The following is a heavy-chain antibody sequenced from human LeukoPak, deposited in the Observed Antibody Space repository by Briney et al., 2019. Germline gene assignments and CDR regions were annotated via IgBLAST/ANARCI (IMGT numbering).Heavy chain of an antibody. D-gene: IGHD3-22*01. CDR1: GYSISSGYY. Sequence: SETLSLTCTVSGYSISSGYYWGWIRQPPGKGLEWIGSIYHSGSTYYNPSLKSRVTISVDTSKNQFSLKLSSVTAADTAVYYCARCYYDSSGYYYDAFDIWGQGTMVTVSS. V-gene: IGHV4-38-2*02. CDR2: IYHSGST. J-gene: IGHJ3*02. CDR3: ARCYYDSSGYYYDAFDI.